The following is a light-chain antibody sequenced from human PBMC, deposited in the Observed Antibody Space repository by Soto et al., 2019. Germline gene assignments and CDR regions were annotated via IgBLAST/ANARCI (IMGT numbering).Light chain of an antibody. Sequence: EIVMTQTPLSLSVTPGQSASISCRSSQTLLHSNGKSYLYWYLQKAGKAPQLLIYEVSKRFSGVPDRLSGSGAGTDFTLKISRVEAEDVGVYYCLQSLHFPLTFGGGTKVEIK. CDR1: QTLLHSNGKSY. V-gene: IGKV2D-29*01. CDR3: LQSLHFPLT. J-gene: IGKJ4*01. CDR2: EVS.